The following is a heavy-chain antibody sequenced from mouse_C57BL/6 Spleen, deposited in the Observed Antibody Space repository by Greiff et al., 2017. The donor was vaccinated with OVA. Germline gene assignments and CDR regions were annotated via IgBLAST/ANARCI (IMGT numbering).Heavy chain of an antibody. J-gene: IGHJ4*01. CDR1: GYSFTDYN. CDR3: ARCYYGSSYVGYYAMDY. D-gene: IGHD1-1*01. Sequence: ESGPELVKPGASVKISCKASGYSFTDYNMNWVKQSNGKSLEWIGVINPNYGTTSYNQKFKGKATLTVDQSSSTAYMQLNSLTSEDSAVYYCARCYYGSSYVGYYAMDYWGQGTSVTVSS. V-gene: IGHV1-39*01. CDR2: INPNYGTT.